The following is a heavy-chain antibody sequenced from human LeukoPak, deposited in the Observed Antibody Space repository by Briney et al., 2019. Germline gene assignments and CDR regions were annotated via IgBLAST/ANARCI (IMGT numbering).Heavy chain of an antibody. D-gene: IGHD3-10*01. CDR2: MNPNSGNT. J-gene: IGHJ4*02. CDR1: GYTFTSYD. V-gene: IGHV1-8*03. Sequence: ASVKVSCKASGYTFTSYDINWVRQATGQGLEWMGWMNPNSGNTGYAQKFQGRVTITRNTSISTAYMELSSLRSEDTAVYYCAREHENYGSGSYYRGYTTGVGYYWGQGTLVTVSS. CDR3: AREHENYGSGSYYRGYTTGVGYY.